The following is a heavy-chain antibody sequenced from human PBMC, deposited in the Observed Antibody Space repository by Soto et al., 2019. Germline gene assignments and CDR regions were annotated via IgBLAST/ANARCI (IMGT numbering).Heavy chain of an antibody. CDR1: GLTLTDSR. V-gene: IGHV3-11*01. J-gene: IGHJ5*01. CDR2: ISGSGNTV. Sequence: QVQVLESGGKLVQPGGSLRLSCAESGLTLTDSRMSWVRKPPGKGLEWISYISGSGNTVYYADSVRGRFSISRDDAKKSLYLEMNNLKVEDTAIYYCASHRMGVFDSWGQGMLVTVSS. CDR3: ASHRMGVFDS.